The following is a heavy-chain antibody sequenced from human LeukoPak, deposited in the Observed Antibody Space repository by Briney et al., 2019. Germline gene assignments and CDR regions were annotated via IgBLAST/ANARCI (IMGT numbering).Heavy chain of an antibody. Sequence: TGGSLRLSCEASGFPFSTVPMSWVRQVPGKGLECVSYIIASGDSAYYADSVRGRFTISRDNSKNTLYLQMDDLRAEDSAVYYCATHILFWSGLFDSWGQGALVSVSS. CDR1: GFPFSTVP. V-gene: IGHV3-23*01. CDR3: ATHILFWSGLFDS. J-gene: IGHJ4*02. CDR2: IIASGDSA. D-gene: IGHD3-3*01.